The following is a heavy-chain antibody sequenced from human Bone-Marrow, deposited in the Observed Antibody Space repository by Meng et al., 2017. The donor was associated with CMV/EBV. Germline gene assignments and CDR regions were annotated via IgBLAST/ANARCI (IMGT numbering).Heavy chain of an antibody. CDR3: ARDLGVGAAGY. D-gene: IGHD3-3*01. J-gene: IGHJ4*01. CDR2: INPKSGVT. CDR1: GYTFSDYF. V-gene: IGHV1-2*02. Sequence: ASVKVSCKASGYTFSDYFLHWVRQAPGQGLEWMGWINPKSGVTNYAQRSQDRVTMTTDTSIRTVYMDLSRLTSDDTAIFYCARDLGVGAAGYWGQGTLVTVSS.